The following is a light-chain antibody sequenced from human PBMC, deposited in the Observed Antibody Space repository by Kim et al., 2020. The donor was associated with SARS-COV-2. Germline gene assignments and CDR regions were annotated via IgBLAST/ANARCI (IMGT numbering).Light chain of an antibody. V-gene: IGKV3-15*01. J-gene: IGKJ2*01. CDR1: QTVSSN. CDR2: GAS. CDR3: QQYNNWTSHT. Sequence: EIVMTQSPATLSVSPGERATLSCRASQTVSSNLAWYQQKPGQAPRLLIYGASTRAIGIPDRFSGSGSGTEFTLTISSLQSEDFAVYYCQQYNNWTSHTFGQGTKLEIK.